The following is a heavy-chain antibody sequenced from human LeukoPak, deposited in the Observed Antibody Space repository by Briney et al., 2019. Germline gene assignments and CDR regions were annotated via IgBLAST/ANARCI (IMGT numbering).Heavy chain of an antibody. Sequence: PGGSLRLSCAASGFTFSSYSMNWGRQAPGKGLEWVSYISSSSSTIYYADSVKGRFTISRDNAKNSLYLQMNSLRAEDTAVYYCARDVYGDSYYYYYYGMDVWGQGTTVTVSS. V-gene: IGHV3-48*01. CDR3: ARDVYGDSYYYYYYGMDV. CDR2: ISSSSSTI. J-gene: IGHJ6*02. D-gene: IGHD4-17*01. CDR1: GFTFSSYS.